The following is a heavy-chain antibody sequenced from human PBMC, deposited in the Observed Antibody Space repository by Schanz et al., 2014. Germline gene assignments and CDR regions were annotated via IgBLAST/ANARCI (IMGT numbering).Heavy chain of an antibody. CDR3: ARDIQYHYDTSGPVGAFDI. Sequence: QVQLVQSGSEVKKPGASVKVSCKASGYTFTTYGISWVRQAPGQGLEWMGWISAYNGHTNYAQKFQGRVTMTTDTSTSTAYMDLSSLRSDDTAVYYCARDIQYHYDTSGPVGAFDIWGQGTVVTVSS. CDR2: ISAYNGHT. D-gene: IGHD3-22*01. V-gene: IGHV1-18*01. CDR1: GYTFTTYG. J-gene: IGHJ3*02.